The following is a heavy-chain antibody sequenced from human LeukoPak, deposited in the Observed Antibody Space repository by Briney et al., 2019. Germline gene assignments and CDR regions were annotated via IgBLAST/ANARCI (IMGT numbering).Heavy chain of an antibody. D-gene: IGHD6-6*01. CDR3: ARESSSSTYNWFDP. J-gene: IGHJ5*02. CDR1: GYSISSDCY. CDR2: VYHTGST. V-gene: IGHV4-38-2*02. Sequence: SETLSLTCIVSGYSISSDCYWGWIRQPPGKWLEWIGSVYHTGSTYYNPSLKSRVTISADTSKNQFSLKLSSVTAADTAVYYCARESSSSTYNWFDPWGQGTLVTVSS.